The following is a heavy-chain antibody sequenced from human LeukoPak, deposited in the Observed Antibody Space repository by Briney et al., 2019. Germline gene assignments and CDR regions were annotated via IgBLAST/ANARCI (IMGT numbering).Heavy chain of an antibody. Sequence: PGGSLRLSCAASGFTFSSYWMHWVRQVPGKGVVWVSYINSDGSSTSYADSVKGRFTISRDNAKSTLYLQMNSLRAEDTAVYYCAKGSSAAGTGTAFDIWGQGTMVTVSS. J-gene: IGHJ3*02. CDR1: GFTFSSYW. V-gene: IGHV3-74*01. CDR2: INSDGSST. D-gene: IGHD6-13*01. CDR3: AKGSSAAGTGTAFDI.